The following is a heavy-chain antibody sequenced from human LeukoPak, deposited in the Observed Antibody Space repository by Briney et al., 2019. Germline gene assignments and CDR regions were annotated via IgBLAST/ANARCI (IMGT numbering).Heavy chain of an antibody. Sequence: GASVKVSCKASGYTFTSYDINWVRQATRQGLEWMGWMNPNSGNTGYAQKFQGRVTITRNTSISTAYMELSSLRSEDTAVYYCARVVGDYNGLFDYWGQGTLVTVSS. CDR2: MNPNSGNT. D-gene: IGHD3-16*01. V-gene: IGHV1-8*03. J-gene: IGHJ4*02. CDR3: ARVVGDYNGLFDY. CDR1: GYTFTSYD.